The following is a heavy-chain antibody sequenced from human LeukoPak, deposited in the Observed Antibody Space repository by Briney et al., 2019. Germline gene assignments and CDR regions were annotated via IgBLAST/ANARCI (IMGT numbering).Heavy chain of an antibody. V-gene: IGHV5-51*01. D-gene: IGHD3-10*01. Sequence: PGESLKISCEASGYSFSTYWIGWVRQMPGKGPEWMGIIYVVDCDTRYSPSFQGQVTLSADKSINTAYLQWRSLKASDTAMYYCARLWSNTMVRGVLAPFEYWGQGTLVSVSS. CDR3: ARLWSNTMVRGVLAPFEY. J-gene: IGHJ4*02. CDR2: IYVVDCDT. CDR1: GYSFSTYW.